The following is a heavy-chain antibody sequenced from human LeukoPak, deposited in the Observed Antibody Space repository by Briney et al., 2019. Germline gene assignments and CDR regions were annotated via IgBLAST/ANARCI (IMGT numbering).Heavy chain of an antibody. J-gene: IGHJ4*02. CDR1: GFTFSSYS. CDR3: ARAPGTTPYYYGSGREGLDY. Sequence: GGSLRLSCAASGFTFSSYSMSWVRQAPGKGLEWVSGIRAGGDNTYYADSVKGRFTISRDNAKNTLYLQMNSLRAEDTAVYYCARAPGTTPYYYGSGREGLDYWGQGTLVTVSS. V-gene: IGHV3-23*01. D-gene: IGHD3-10*01. CDR2: IRAGGDNT.